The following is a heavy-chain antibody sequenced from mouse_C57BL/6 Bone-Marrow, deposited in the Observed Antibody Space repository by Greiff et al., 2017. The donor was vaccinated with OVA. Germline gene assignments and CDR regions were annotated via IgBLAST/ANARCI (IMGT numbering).Heavy chain of an antibody. D-gene: IGHD1-1*01. Sequence: VKLQESGAELVMPGASVKLSCKASGYTFTSYWMHWVKQRPGQGLEWIGEIDPSDSYTNYNQKFKGKSTLTVDKSSSTAYMQLSSLTSEDSAVYYCARGGLLRFDYWGQGTTLTVSS. CDR3: ARGGLLRFDY. CDR2: IDPSDSYT. V-gene: IGHV1-69*01. CDR1: GYTFTSYW. J-gene: IGHJ2*01.